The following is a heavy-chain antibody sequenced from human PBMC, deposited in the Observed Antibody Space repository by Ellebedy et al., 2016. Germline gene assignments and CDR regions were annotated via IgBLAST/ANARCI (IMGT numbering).Heavy chain of an antibody. V-gene: IGHV5-10-1*01. J-gene: IGHJ4*02. CDR1: GYSFITYW. CDR2: IDPTDSNT. CDR3: ARQDRNSNVDF. Sequence: GGSLRLSCKGSGYSFITYWITWVRQMPGKGLEWMGNIDPTDSNTNYSPSFQGRVTSSIDRSTRTAYLQWSSLQASDTAMYYCARQDRNSNVDFWGQGTPVTVSS. D-gene: IGHD2-21*01.